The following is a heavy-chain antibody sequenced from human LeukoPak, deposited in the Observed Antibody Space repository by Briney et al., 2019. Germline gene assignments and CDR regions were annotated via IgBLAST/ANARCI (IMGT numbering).Heavy chain of an antibody. Sequence: PSETLSLTCTVSGGSISSGGYYWSWIRQPPGKGLEWIGYIYYSGSTNYNPSLKSRVTISVDTSKNQFSLKLSSVTAADTAVYYCARGLTRGYGSGSYYFDYWGQGTLVTVSS. CDR3: ARGLTRGYGSGSYYFDY. V-gene: IGHV4-61*08. CDR2: IYYSGST. J-gene: IGHJ4*02. CDR1: GGSISSGGYY. D-gene: IGHD3-10*01.